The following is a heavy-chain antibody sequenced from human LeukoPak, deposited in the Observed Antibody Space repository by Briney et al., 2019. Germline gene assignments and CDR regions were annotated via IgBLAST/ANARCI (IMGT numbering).Heavy chain of an antibody. CDR1: GFTFSGYG. V-gene: IGHV3-33*01. D-gene: IGHD3-22*01. CDR2: IWYDGNSK. Sequence: QSGGSLRLSCAVSGFTFSGYGMRWVRQAPGKGLEWGAVIWYDGNSKYYAGSVKGRFTISRDNSKNTLYLQMNSLSVEDTAVYYCARGHSSAYVEYWGQGTLVTVSS. CDR3: ARGHSSAYVEY. J-gene: IGHJ4*02.